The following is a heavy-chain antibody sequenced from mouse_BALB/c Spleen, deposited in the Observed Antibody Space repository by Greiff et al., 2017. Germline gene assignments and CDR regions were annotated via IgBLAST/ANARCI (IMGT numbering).Heavy chain of an antibody. CDR1: GFTFSSYG. CDR3: ARQGDDYDSFDY. Sequence: EVQRVESGGELVKPGGSLKLSCAASGFTFSSYGMSWVRQTPDKRLEWVATISSGGSYTYYPDSVKGRFTISRDNAKNTLYLQMSSLKSEDTAMDYCARQGDDYDSFDYWGQGTLVTVSA. V-gene: IGHV5-6*01. J-gene: IGHJ3*01. D-gene: IGHD2-4*01. CDR2: ISSGGSYT.